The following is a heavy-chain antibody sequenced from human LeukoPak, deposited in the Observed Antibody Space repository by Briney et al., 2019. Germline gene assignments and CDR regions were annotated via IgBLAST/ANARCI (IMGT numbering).Heavy chain of an antibody. CDR3: ARSRYGSFDY. CDR1: GDSVSSNSVV. D-gene: IGHD5-18*01. CDR2: TKYRSKWYN. J-gene: IGHJ4*02. V-gene: IGHV6-1*01. Sequence: SQTLSLTCAISGDSVSSNSVVWHWIRQSPSRGLEWLGRTKYRSKWYNDYVISVKSRINIIPDTSKNQFSLQLNSVTPGDTAVYYRARSRYGSFDYWGQGALVTVSS.